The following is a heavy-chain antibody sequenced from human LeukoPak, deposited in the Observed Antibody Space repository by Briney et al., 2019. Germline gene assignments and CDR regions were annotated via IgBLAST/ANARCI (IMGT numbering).Heavy chain of an antibody. CDR1: GGTLSSYA. D-gene: IGHD2-2*01. CDR2: IIPIFGTA. CDR3: ARTPPVPAGAIYYYMDV. J-gene: IGHJ6*03. V-gene: IGHV1-69*05. Sequence: SVKVSCKASGGTLSSYAISWVRQAPGQGLEWMGGIIPIFGTANYAQKFQGRVTITTDESTSTAYMELSSLRSEDTAVYYCARTPPVPAGAIYYYMDVWGKGTTVTVSS.